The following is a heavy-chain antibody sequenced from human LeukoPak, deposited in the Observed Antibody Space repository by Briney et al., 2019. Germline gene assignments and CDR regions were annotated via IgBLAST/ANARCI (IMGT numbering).Heavy chain of an antibody. CDR1: GFTFSSYR. Sequence: GGSLRLSCAASGFTFSSYRMNWVRQAPGKGLEWVSVISSSGGSTYYADSVKGRFTISRDNSKNTVYLQMNSLRAEDTAIYYCAKVGYGDLDYWGQGTLVPVSS. CDR3: AKVGYGDLDY. D-gene: IGHD4-17*01. V-gene: IGHV3-23*01. CDR2: ISSSGGST. J-gene: IGHJ4*02.